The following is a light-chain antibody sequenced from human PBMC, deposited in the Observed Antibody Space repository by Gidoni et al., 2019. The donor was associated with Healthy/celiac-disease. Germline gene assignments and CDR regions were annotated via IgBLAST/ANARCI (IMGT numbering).Light chain of an antibody. V-gene: IGKV3-11*01. CDR2: NAS. J-gene: IGKJ4*01. CDR3: QQRSNWPLT. Sequence: EIVLTQSPATLSLSPRERATLSCRASQSVSSYLAWYQHKPGQAPRLLLYNASNRATGIPARFSGSGSGTDFTLTISSLEPEDFAVYYCQQRSNWPLTFGGGTKVESK. CDR1: QSVSSY.